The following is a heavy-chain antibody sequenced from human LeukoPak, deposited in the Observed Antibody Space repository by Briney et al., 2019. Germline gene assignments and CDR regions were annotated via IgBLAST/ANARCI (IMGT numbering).Heavy chain of an antibody. CDR3: ARPFRPRGCSYGYAFDI. Sequence: SETLSLTCAVYGGSFSGYYWSWIRQPPGKGLEWIGEINHSGSTNYNPSLKSRVTISVDTSKNQFSLKLSSVTAADTAVYYCARPFRPRGCSYGYAFDIWGQGTMVTVSS. CDR2: INHSGST. CDR1: GGSFSGYY. D-gene: IGHD5-18*01. V-gene: IGHV4-34*01. J-gene: IGHJ3*02.